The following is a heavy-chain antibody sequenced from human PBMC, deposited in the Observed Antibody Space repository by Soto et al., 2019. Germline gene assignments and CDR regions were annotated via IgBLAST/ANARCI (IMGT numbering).Heavy chain of an antibody. Sequence: PGGSLRLSCAASGFTFSSYSMNWVRQAPGKGLEWVSSISSSSSYIYYADSVKGRFTISRDNAKNSLYLQMNSLRAEDTAVYYCARVYCSSTSCYNYYYYYGMDVWGQGTTVTVSS. V-gene: IGHV3-21*01. CDR2: ISSSSSYI. D-gene: IGHD2-2*02. CDR1: GFTFSSYS. CDR3: ARVYCSSTSCYNYYYYYGMDV. J-gene: IGHJ6*02.